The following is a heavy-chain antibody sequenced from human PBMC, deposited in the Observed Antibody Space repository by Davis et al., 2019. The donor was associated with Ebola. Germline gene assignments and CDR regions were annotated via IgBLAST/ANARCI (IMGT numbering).Heavy chain of an antibody. D-gene: IGHD2-2*01. CDR3: ARGSSTSCYDTICYYYGMDV. J-gene: IGHJ6*02. Sequence: SQTLSLTCAISGDSLSSNSAAWNWIRQSPSRGLEWLGRTYYRSKWYNDYAVSVKSRITINPDTSKNQFSLQLNSVTPEDTAVYYCARGSSTSCYDTICYYYGMDVWGQGTTVTVSS. V-gene: IGHV6-1*01. CDR2: TYYRSKWYN. CDR1: GDSLSSNSAA.